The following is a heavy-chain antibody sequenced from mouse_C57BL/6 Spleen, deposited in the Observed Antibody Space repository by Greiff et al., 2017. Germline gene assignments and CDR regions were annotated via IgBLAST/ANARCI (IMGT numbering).Heavy chain of an antibody. V-gene: IGHV1-72*01. CDR3: ARGSYYIAMDY. CDR1: GYTFTSYW. Sequence: VKLQQPGAELVKPGASVKLSCKASGYTFTSYWMHWVKQRPGRGLEWIGRIDPNSGGTKYNEKFKSKATLTVDKPSSTAYMQLSSLTSEDSAVYYCARGSYYIAMDYWGQGTSVTVSS. CDR2: IDPNSGGT. D-gene: IGHD2-12*01. J-gene: IGHJ4*01.